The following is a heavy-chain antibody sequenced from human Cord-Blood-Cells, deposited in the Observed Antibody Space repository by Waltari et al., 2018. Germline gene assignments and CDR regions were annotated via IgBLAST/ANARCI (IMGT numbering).Heavy chain of an antibody. V-gene: IGHV1-69*12. D-gene: IGHD5-12*01. Sequence: QVQLVQSGAEVKKPGSSVKVSCKASGGTFSSYAISWVRQAPGQGLEWMEGIIRSFGTANSAQKFQGRVTITADESTSTAYMELSSLRSEDTAVYYCAIGPGVATISPNAFDIWGQGTMVTVSS. CDR2: IIRSFGTA. J-gene: IGHJ3*02. CDR3: AIGPGVATISPNAFDI. CDR1: GGTFSSYA.